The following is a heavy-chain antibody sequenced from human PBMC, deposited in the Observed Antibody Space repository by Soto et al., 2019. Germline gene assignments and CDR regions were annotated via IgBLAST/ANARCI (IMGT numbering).Heavy chain of an antibody. J-gene: IGHJ4*02. Sequence: GGSLRLSCAASGFTFGYYWMHWVRQPPGKGLEWVSYISSGSTIIYYADSVKGRFTISRDNAKNSLYLQMNSLTDEDTAVYYCARGQNWQAPDYWGQGTMVTVSS. CDR1: GFTFGYYW. CDR3: ARGQNWQAPDY. V-gene: IGHV3-48*02. CDR2: ISSGSTII. D-gene: IGHD1-1*01.